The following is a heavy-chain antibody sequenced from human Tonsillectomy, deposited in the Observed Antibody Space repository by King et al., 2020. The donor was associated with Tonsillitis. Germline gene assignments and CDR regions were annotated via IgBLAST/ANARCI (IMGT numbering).Heavy chain of an antibody. Sequence: VQLVESGGGLIQPGGSLRLSCAVSGFTVSSNYMSWVRQAPGMGLEWVSVIYTGDTTYYADSVKGRFSISRDNSKNTLYLQMNSLRVEDTAVYYCATEQDSGYFDLWGRGPLVTVSS. D-gene: IGHD2-15*01. CDR2: IYTGDTT. J-gene: IGHJ2*01. CDR1: GFTVSSNY. V-gene: IGHV3-53*01. CDR3: ATEQDSGYFDL.